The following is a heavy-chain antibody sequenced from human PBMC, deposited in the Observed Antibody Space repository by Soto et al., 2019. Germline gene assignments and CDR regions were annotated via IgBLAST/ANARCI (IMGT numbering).Heavy chain of an antibody. CDR2: ISAYNGNT. D-gene: IGHD4-17*01. CDR1: CYTFTSYG. Sequence: SVKVSFKASCYTFTSYGISWVRQAPGQGLEWMGWISAYNGNTNYAQKLQGRVTMTTDTSTSTAYMELRSLRSDDTAVYYCARSTRVTRLAYFDYWGQGTLVTVYS. J-gene: IGHJ4*02. V-gene: IGHV1-18*04. CDR3: ARSTRVTRLAYFDY.